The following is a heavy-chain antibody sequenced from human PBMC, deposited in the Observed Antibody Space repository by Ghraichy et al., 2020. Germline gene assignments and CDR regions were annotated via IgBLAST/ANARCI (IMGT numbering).Heavy chain of an antibody. D-gene: IGHD3-16*02. CDR2: ISSSSSYI. J-gene: IGHJ6*02. Sequence: GGSLRLSCAASGFTFSSYSMNWVRQAPGKGLEWVSSISSSSSYIYYADSVKGRFTISRDNAKNSLYLQMNSLRAEDTAVYYCARDGWPTNYRMGYYYYGMDVWGQGTTVTVSS. CDR3: ARDGWPTNYRMGYYYYGMDV. V-gene: IGHV3-21*01. CDR1: GFTFSSYS.